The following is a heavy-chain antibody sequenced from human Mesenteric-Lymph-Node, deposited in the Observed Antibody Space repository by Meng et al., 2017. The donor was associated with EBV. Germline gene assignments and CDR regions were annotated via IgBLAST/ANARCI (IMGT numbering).Heavy chain of an antibody. CDR2: MYYTGGT. CDR3: ARSDSSGSSHPFDH. J-gene: IGHJ4*02. CDR1: GASISTSSSY. V-gene: IGHV4-39*01. D-gene: IGHD6-19*01. Sequence: QPQEPGPGLVKPSETLSLTCTVSGASISTSSSYWGWIRQPPGKGLEWIGSMYYTGGTYYNPSLNSRVTISLETANNQFSLRLTSVTAADTAVYYCARSDSSGSSHPFDHWGQGTLVTVSS.